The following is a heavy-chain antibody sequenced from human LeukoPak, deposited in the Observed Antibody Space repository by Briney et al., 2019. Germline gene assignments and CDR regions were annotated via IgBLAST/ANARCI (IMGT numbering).Heavy chain of an antibody. J-gene: IGHJ6*02. D-gene: IGHD2-15*01. CDR1: GFTFSNHA. CDR3: AKHLRCSGDSCYRPSYYYYGMDV. CDR2: IGGGGGDR. Sequence: RAGGSLRLSCAVSGFTFSNHAMSGVRKAPGKGLDWVSTIGGGGGDRYYADSVKGRFTISRDNSKNTLYLQMNSLRPEDTAVYYCAKHLRCSGDSCYRPSYYYYGMDVWGQGATVTVSS. V-gene: IGHV3-23*01.